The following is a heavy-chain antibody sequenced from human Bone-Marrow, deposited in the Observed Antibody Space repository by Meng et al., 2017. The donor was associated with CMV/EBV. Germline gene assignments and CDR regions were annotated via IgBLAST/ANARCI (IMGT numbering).Heavy chain of an antibody. Sequence: GESLKISCAASGFTFSSYWMSWVRQAPGKGLEWVANIKQDGSEKYYVDSVKGRFTISRDNAKNSLYLQMNSLRAEDTAVYYCARLRWFGEVDYFDYWGQGTLVTVYS. CDR3: ARLRWFGEVDYFDY. CDR1: GFTFSSYW. J-gene: IGHJ4*02. D-gene: IGHD3-10*01. CDR2: IKQDGSEK. V-gene: IGHV3-7*01.